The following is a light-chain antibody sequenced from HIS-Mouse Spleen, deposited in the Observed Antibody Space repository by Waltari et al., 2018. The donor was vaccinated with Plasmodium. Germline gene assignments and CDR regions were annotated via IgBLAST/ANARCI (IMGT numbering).Light chain of an antibody. CDR3: QQNYNTWT. Sequence: DIQITQSPSSLSASVGDRVTITCRASQSISSYLNWYKQKPGKAPKLLIYAASSLQSGVPSRFSGSGSGTDFTLTISSLQPEDFATYYCQQNYNTWTFGQGTKVEIK. CDR1: QSISSY. V-gene: IGKV1-39*01. CDR2: AAS. J-gene: IGKJ1*01.